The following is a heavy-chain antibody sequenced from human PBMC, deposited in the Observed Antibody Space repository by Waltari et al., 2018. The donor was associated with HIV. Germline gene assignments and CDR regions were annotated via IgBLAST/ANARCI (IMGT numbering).Heavy chain of an antibody. Sequence: QVQLVQSGAEVKKPGSSVKVSCKASGGAFSSYTINWVRKAPGQGLEWLGRSIPMSNTPNNAQKFQGRVTITADKSTSTAYMELTSLRSDDTAVYYCASARETMGVDFDSWGLGTLVTVSS. D-gene: IGHD3-16*01. CDR3: ASARETMGVDFDS. CDR1: GGAFSSYT. J-gene: IGHJ4*02. CDR2: SIPMSNTP. V-gene: IGHV1-69*08.